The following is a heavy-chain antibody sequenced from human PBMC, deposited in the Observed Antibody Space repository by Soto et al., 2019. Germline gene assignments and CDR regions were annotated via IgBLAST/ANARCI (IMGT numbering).Heavy chain of an antibody. D-gene: IGHD3-9*01. J-gene: IGHJ6*02. V-gene: IGHV3-48*01. CDR2: ISTGSTNI. Sequence: GGSLRLSCSASGFTFSLHSMSWVRQAPGKGLEWVSYISTGSTNIHYADSVKGRFTISRDSASSSLYLQMNSLRGDDTAVYYCARGVRTDYYQYYGMDVWGQGTTVTVSS. CDR1: GFTFSLHS. CDR3: ARGVRTDYYQYYGMDV.